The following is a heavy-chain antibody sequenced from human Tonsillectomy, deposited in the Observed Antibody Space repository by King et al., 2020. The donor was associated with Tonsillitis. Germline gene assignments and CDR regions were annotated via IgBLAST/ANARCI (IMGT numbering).Heavy chain of an antibody. CDR3: TTDATAVRVY. J-gene: IGHJ4*02. Sequence: VQLVESGGGLVKPGGSLRLSCAASGLTFNNAWMSWVRQAPGKGLEWLGRIRGKADGGTTEYAASVRGRFTVSRDDSKDTVYLQMNSLKIEDTAVYYCTTDATAVRVYWGQRTLVTVSS. D-gene: IGHD3-10*01. CDR2: IRGKADGGTT. CDR1: GLTFNNAW. V-gene: IGHV3-15*01.